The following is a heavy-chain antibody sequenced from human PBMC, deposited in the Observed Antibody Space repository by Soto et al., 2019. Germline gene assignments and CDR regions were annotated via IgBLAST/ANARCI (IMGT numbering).Heavy chain of an antibody. Sequence: PSVTISLSWNVAGGTSVDSGSCWAWFSQPPGKELEWIANIFYAGNTYYNPSLKSRVTVSVDTSKNQFSLKLDSVTAADTAVYYCARQAAEPGIDSWFDTRGQGILLTVSS. J-gene: IGHJ5*02. CDR3: ARQAAEPGIDSWFDT. CDR2: IFYAGNT. D-gene: IGHD6-13*01. V-gene: IGHV4-39*01. CDR1: GGTSVDSGSC.